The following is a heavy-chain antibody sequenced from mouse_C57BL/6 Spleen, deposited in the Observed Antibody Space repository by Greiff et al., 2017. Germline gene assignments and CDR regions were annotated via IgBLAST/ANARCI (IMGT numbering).Heavy chain of an antibody. CDR2: IYPGDGDT. V-gene: IGHV1-82*01. CDR3: ARKNLLWYLYAMDY. D-gene: IGHD2-1*01. CDR1: GYAFSSSW. Sequence: QVQLQQSGPELVKPGASVKISCKASGYAFSSSWMNWVKQRPGKGLEWIGRIYPGDGDTNYNGKFKGKATLTADKSSSTANMQLSSLTSEDSAVYFCARKNLLWYLYAMDYWGQGTSVTVSS. J-gene: IGHJ4*01.